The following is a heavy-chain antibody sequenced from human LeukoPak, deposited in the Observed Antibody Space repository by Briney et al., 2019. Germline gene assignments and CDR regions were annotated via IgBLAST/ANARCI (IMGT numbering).Heavy chain of an antibody. J-gene: IGHJ5*02. CDR2: IIPIFGTA. D-gene: IGHD3-16*02. CDR1: GGTFSSYA. CDR3: ARSSVILRLGELSGWFDP. V-gene: IGHV1-69*06. Sequence: ASVKVSCKASGGTFSSYAISWVRQAPGQGLEWMGGIIPIFGTANYAQKFQGRVTITADKSTSTAYMELSSLRSEDTAVYYCARSSVILRLGELSGWFDPWGQGTLVTVSS.